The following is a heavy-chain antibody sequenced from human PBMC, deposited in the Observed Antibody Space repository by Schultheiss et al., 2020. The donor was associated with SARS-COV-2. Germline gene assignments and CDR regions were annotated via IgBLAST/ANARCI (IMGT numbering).Heavy chain of an antibody. CDR3: ARLEGIFGEDRYYFDY. D-gene: IGHD3-3*01. J-gene: IGHJ4*02. CDR1: GYSFISYW. Sequence: GGSLRLSCKASGYSFISYWIGWVRQQPGKGLEWMGIIYPADSDSRYSPSFQGQVTISADKSINTAYLQWSSLKASDTAMYYCARLEGIFGEDRYYFDYWGQGTLVTVSS. CDR2: IYPADSDS. V-gene: IGHV5-51*01.